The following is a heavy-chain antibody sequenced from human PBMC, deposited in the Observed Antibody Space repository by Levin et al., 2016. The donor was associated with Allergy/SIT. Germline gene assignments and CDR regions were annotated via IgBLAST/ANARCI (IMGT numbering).Heavy chain of an antibody. CDR2: INPNSGGT. CDR3: ARTFTVTTGHDY. J-gene: IGHJ4*02. CDR1: GYTFTGYY. D-gene: IGHD4-17*01. Sequence: ASVKVSCKASGYTFTGYYMHWVRQAPGQGLEWMGWINPNSGGTNYAQKFQGRVTMTRDTSISTAYMELSRLRSDDTAVYYCARTFTVTTGHDYWGQGTLVTVSS. V-gene: IGHV1-2*02.